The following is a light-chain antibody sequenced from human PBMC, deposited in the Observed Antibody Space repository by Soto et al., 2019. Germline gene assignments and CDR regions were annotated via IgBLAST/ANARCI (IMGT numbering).Light chain of an antibody. CDR1: QNILYSSNNKNY. J-gene: IGKJ1*01. CDR3: QQYYSSRT. Sequence: DIVMTQSPDSLAVSLGERATINCKSSQNILYSSNNKNYLAWYQQKPGQPPKLLIYWASTRESGVPDRFTGRGSGTAFPLTISSLQAEDVAVYYCQQYYSSRTFGQGTKVEI. CDR2: WAS. V-gene: IGKV4-1*01.